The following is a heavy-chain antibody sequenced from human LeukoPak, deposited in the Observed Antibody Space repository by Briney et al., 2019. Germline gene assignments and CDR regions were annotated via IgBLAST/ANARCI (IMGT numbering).Heavy chain of an antibody. CDR3: ARGRYFDWLLLWY. J-gene: IGHJ4*02. CDR1: GYTFTGYY. D-gene: IGHD3-9*01. Sequence: GASVKVSCKASGYTFTGYYMHWVRQAPGQGLEWMGWINPNSGGTNYAQKFQGRVTMTRDTSISTAYMELSRPRSDDTAVYYCARGRYFDWLLLWYWGQGTLVTVSS. V-gene: IGHV1-2*02. CDR2: INPNSGGT.